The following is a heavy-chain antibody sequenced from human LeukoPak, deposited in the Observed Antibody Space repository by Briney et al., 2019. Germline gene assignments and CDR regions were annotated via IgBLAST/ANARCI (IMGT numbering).Heavy chain of an antibody. D-gene: IGHD3-10*01. CDR3: ARGWFGELSAHDFDY. V-gene: IGHV3-21*01. Sequence: GGSLRLSCAASGFTFSSYSMNWVRQAPGKGLEWVSSISSSSSYIYYADSVTGRFTISRDNAKNSLYLQMNSLRAEDTAVYYCARGWFGELSAHDFDYWGQGTLVTVSS. CDR1: GFTFSSYS. J-gene: IGHJ4*02. CDR2: ISSSSSYI.